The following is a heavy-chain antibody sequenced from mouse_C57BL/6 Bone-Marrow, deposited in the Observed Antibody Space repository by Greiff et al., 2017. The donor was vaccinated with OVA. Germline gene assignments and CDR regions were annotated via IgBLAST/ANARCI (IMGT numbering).Heavy chain of an antibody. CDR3: ARSSYGSSPAY. D-gene: IGHD1-1*01. CDR1: GYTFTSYW. V-gene: IGHV1-55*01. CDR2: IYPGSGST. Sequence: VQLQQPGAELVKPGASVKMSCKASGYTFTSYWITWVKQRPGQGLEWIGDIYPGSGSTNYNEKFKSKATLTVDTSSITAYMQLSSLTSEDSAVYSCARSSYGSSPAYWGQGTTLTVSS. J-gene: IGHJ2*01.